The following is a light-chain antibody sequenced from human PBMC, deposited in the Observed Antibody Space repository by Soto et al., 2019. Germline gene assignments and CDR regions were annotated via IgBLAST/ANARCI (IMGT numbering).Light chain of an antibody. Sequence: EIVMTQSPATLSVSPGERATLSCRASQSVGSHLAWYQQKPGQAPRLLIYYTSTRATGIPARFSGSGSGTEFTFTNRSLQSEDFSVYYYHQYCNLPLTFGPGTKVDIK. CDR3: HQYCNLPLT. CDR1: QSVGSH. CDR2: YTS. J-gene: IGKJ3*01. V-gene: IGKV3-15*01.